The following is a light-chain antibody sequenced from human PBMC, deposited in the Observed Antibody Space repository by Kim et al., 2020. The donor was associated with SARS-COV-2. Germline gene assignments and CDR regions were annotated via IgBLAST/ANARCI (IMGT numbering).Light chain of an antibody. V-gene: IGLV3-9*01. CDR3: QVWDIVTWV. CDR2: RNV. CDR1: NIGTKN. J-gene: IGLJ3*02. Sequence: SYELTQPLSVSVALGQTASITCGGNNIGTKNVHWYQQRPGQAPVLVIYRNVNRPSGIPERFSGSNSGNTATLFVSSAEVGDEADYYCQVWDIVTWVFGGGTQLTVL.